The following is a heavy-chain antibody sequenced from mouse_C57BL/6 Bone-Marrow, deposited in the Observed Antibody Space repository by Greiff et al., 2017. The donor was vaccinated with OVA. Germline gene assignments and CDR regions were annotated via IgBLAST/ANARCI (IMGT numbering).Heavy chain of an antibody. CDR2: ISSGGSYT. CDR3: ARHRTRAMDY. Sequence: VQLKESGGDLVKPGGSLKLSCAASGFTFSSYGMSWVRPTPDKRLEWVATISSGGSYTYYPDSVKGRFTISRDNAKNTLYLQMSSLKSEDTAMYYCARHRTRAMDYWGQGTSVTVSS. CDR1: GFTFSSYG. V-gene: IGHV5-6*01. J-gene: IGHJ4*01.